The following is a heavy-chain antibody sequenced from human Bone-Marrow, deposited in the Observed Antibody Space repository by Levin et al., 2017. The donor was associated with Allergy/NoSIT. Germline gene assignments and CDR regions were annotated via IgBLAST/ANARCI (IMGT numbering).Heavy chain of an antibody. V-gene: IGHV1-69*04. CDR1: GGTFSSYA. Sequence: ASVKVSCKASGGTFSSYAISWVRQAPGQGLEWMGRIIPILGIANYAQKFQGRVTITADKSTSTAYMELSSLRSEDTAVYYCAREEYYYDSIHYGMDVWGQGTTVTVSS. CDR2: IIPILGIA. CDR3: AREEYYYDSIHYGMDV. D-gene: IGHD3-22*01. J-gene: IGHJ6*02.